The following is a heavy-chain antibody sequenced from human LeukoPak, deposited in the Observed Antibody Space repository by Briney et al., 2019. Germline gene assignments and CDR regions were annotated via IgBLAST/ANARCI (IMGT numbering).Heavy chain of an antibody. CDR3: ARRIGYGGSFPFYYYYGMDV. D-gene: IGHD5-12*01. CDR1: GFTFSSYA. CDR2: ISSNGGST. Sequence: GGSLRLSCAASGFTFSSYAMHWVRQAPGKGLEYVSAISSNGGSTYYANSVKGRFTISRDNSKNTLYLQMGSLRDEDMAVYYCARRIGYGGSFPFYYYYGMDVWGQGTTVTVSS. J-gene: IGHJ6*02. V-gene: IGHV3-64*01.